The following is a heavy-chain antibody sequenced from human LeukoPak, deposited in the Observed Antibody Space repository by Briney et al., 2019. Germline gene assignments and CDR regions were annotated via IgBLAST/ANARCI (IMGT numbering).Heavy chain of an antibody. Sequence: GGSLRLSCAASGFTFSTYAMGWVRQAPGKGLEWVANTNQDGSAKYYVDSVKGRFTISKENAQNLLYLQMNRLRAEDTAVYYCARKKGVRDYGPYFDYWGQGTLVTVSS. J-gene: IGHJ4*02. V-gene: IGHV3-7*01. D-gene: IGHD4/OR15-4a*01. CDR3: ARKKGVRDYGPYFDY. CDR1: GFTFSTYA. CDR2: TNQDGSAK.